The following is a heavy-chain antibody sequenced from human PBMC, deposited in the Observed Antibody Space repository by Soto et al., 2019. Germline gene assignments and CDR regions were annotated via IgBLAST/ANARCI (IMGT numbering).Heavy chain of an antibody. CDR2: INPKGGGT. CDR1: GWTFSDYY. Sequence: ASVKVSCETSGWTFSDYYMQWERQAPGQGLEWMGWINPKGGGTLYAQKFQGRVTMTRDTSISRAYMGLSRLRSDDTAVYYCARGGTFAYDTSGYSVYWGQGTLVTVSS. V-gene: IGHV1-2*02. CDR3: ARGGTFAYDTSGYSVY. J-gene: IGHJ4*02. D-gene: IGHD3-22*01.